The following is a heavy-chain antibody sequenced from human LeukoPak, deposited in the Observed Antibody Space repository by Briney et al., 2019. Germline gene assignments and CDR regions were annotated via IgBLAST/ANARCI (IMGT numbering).Heavy chain of an antibody. J-gene: IGHJ4*02. CDR2: IQYDGSYQ. CDR3: VKEGTQGDY. D-gene: IGHD1-14*01. Sequence: GGSLRLSCAASGFTFSSSGMHWVRQAPGKGLEWVAFIQYDGSYQHYADSVKGRFTISRDNSKDTLYLQMNSLRTEDTAVYYCVKEGTQGDYWGQGTLVTVSS. CDR1: GFTFSSSG. V-gene: IGHV3-30*02.